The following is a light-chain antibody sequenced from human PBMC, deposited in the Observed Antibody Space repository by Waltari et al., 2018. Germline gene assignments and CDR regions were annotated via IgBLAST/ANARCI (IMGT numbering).Light chain of an antibody. CDR2: EVS. CDR3: SSYTTSSAPGV. V-gene: IGLV2-14*01. CDR1: DSHVGGYAF. Sequence: QSALTQPASVSGSPGQSITIPCPGTDSHVGGYAFVPCYQQHPGKAPHLIIYEVSNRPSGISNRFSASKSGNTASLTISGLQAEDEADYYCSSYTTSSAPGVFGTGTRVTVL. J-gene: IGLJ1*01.